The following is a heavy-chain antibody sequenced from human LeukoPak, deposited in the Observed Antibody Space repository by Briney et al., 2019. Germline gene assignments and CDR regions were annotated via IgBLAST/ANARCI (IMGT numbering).Heavy chain of an antibody. Sequence: SVKVSCKASGGTFSSYAIGWVRQAPGQGLEWMGGIIPIFGTANYAQKFQGRVTITADKSTSTAYMELSSLRSEDTAVYYCARGLEWLTRRHTWFDPWGQGTLVTVSS. CDR2: IIPIFGTA. V-gene: IGHV1-69*06. CDR1: GGTFSSYA. CDR3: ARGLEWLTRRHTWFDP. J-gene: IGHJ5*02. D-gene: IGHD3-3*01.